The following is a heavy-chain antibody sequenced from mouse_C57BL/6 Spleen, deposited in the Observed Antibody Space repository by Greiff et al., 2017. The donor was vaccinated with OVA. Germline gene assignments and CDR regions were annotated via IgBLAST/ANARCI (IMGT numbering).Heavy chain of an antibody. CDR1: GYAFSSSW. D-gene: IGHD2-5*01. CDR3: ARPGYSNSFAD. J-gene: IGHJ3*01. V-gene: IGHV1-82*01. CDR2: IYPGDGDT. Sequence: QVQLKQSGPELVKPGASVKISFKASGYAFSSSWMNWVKQRPGKGLEWIGRIYPGDGDTNYNGKFKGKATLTADKSSSTAYMQLSSLTSEDSAVYFGARPGYSNSFADWGQGTLVTVAA.